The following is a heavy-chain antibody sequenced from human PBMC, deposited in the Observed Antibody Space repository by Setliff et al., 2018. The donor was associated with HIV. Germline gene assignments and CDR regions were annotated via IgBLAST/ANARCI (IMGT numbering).Heavy chain of an antibody. V-gene: IGHV1-2*06. D-gene: IGHD3-22*01. CDR3: ARDGYYDSSGYSAFDI. Sequence: GASVKVSCKASGYIFTDYYIHWVRQAPGQGLEWMGRINPNNGGTNYAQKFQGRVTMTRDTSISTAYMELSRLRSDDTAVYYCARDGYYDSSGYSAFDIWGQGTMVTVSS. CDR2: INPNNGGT. CDR1: GYIFTDYY. J-gene: IGHJ3*02.